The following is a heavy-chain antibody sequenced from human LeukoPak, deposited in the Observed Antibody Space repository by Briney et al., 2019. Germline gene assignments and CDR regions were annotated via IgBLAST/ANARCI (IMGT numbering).Heavy chain of an antibody. CDR1: GGTFSSYA. J-gene: IGHJ3*02. CDR3: ARSGAVAGPGAFDI. CDR2: IIPILGTA. Sequence: SVKVSCKASGGTFSSYAISWVRQAPGQGLEWMGGIIPILGTANYAQKFQGRVTITADESTSTAYMELSSLRSEDTAVYHCARSGAVAGPGAFDIWGQGTMVTVSS. V-gene: IGHV1-69*13. D-gene: IGHD6-19*01.